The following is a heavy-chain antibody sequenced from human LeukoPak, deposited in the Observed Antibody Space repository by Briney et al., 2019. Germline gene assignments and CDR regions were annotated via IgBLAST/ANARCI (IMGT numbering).Heavy chain of an antibody. CDR2: ISWNSGSI. Sequence: SGGSLRLSCAASGFTFDDYAMHWVRQAPGKGLEWVSGISWNSGSIGYADSVKGRFTISRDNAKNSLYLQMNSLRAEDTALYYCAKDKVAVYYYYYYMDVSGKGTTVTVFS. J-gene: IGHJ6*03. CDR1: GFTFDDYA. V-gene: IGHV3-9*01. CDR3: AKDKVAVYYYYYYMDV. D-gene: IGHD6-19*01.